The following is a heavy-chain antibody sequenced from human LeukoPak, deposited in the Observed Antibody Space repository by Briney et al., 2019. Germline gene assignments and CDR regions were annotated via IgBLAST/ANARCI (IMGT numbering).Heavy chain of an antibody. CDR1: GGSMNNYY. Sequence: SESLSLTCIVSGGSMNNYYWTWIRQPPGKGLEWIAYIHYTGITNYNPFLRSRVTISLDASKSQFSLKLNSVTAADTAFYYCARILEGSGAAFDIWGQGTMVTVSS. CDR3: ARILEGSGAAFDI. CDR2: IHYTGIT. J-gene: IGHJ3*02. D-gene: IGHD3-3*02. V-gene: IGHV4-59*01.